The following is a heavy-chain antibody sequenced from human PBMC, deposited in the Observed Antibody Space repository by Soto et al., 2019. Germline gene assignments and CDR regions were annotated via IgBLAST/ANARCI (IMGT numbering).Heavy chain of an antibody. J-gene: IGHJ4*02. D-gene: IGHD3-10*01. V-gene: IGHV3-7*03. CDR2: IKQDGTEN. Sequence: PGGSLRLSCAISGFTFNSYWMTWVRQAPGKGLEWVANIKQDGTENHYVDSVKGRFTISRDNAKSSLYLQMNRLRAEDTAVYYCARGSKCFPPDYWGQGTLVTVSS. CDR1: GFTFNSYW. CDR3: ARGSKCFPPDY.